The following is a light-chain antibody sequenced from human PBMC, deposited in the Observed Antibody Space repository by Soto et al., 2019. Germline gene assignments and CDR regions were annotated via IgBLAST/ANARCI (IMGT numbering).Light chain of an antibody. CDR2: AAS. V-gene: IGKV1-39*01. CDR1: QSISSY. CDR3: QQSYSTPPMYT. J-gene: IGKJ2*01. Sequence: DIQMTQSPSSLSASVGDRVTITCRASQSISSYLNWYQQKPGKAPKLLIYAASSLQSGVPSRFSGSGSGTYFTLTISSLQPEDFAAYYCQQSYSTPPMYTFGQGTKLESK.